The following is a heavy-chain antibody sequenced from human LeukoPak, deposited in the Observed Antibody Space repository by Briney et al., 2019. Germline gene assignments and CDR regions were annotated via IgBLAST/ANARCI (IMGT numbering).Heavy chain of an antibody. CDR3: YGYNSSGYSGY. V-gene: IGHV1-18*01. CDR1: GYTFTSYG. J-gene: IGHJ4*02. Sequence: ASVKVSGKASGYTFTSYGISGVRQSPGQGLEWMGWISAYNGNTNYAQKLQGRATMTTDTSTSTDYMELRSLRSEDTAVYYCYGYNSSGYSGYWGQGTLVTVSS. CDR2: ISAYNGNT. D-gene: IGHD3-22*01.